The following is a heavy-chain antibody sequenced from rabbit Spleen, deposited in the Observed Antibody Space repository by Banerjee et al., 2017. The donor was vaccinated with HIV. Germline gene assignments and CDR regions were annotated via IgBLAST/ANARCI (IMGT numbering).Heavy chain of an antibody. CDR1: GFSFSSSDY. Sequence: QSLEESGGDLVKPGASLTLTCTASGFSFSSSDYMCWVRQAPGKGLEWISCIAGGSGGFTYSATWAKGRFTCSKTSSTTVTLQMTSLTAADTATYFCVREVAAKFALWGPGTLVTVS. CDR2: IAGGSGGFT. D-gene: IGHD4-1*01. J-gene: IGHJ4*01. V-gene: IGHV1S40*01. CDR3: VREVAAKFAL.